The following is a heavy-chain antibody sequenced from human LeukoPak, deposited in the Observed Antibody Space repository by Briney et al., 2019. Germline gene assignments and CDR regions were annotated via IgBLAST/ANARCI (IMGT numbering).Heavy chain of an antibody. J-gene: IGHJ6*03. CDR2: IYYSGST. D-gene: IGHD3-16*01. CDR1: GGSISSYS. Sequence: PSETLSLTCTVSGGSISSYSWSWIRQPPGKGLEWIGYIYYSGSTNYNPSLKSRVTISVDTSKNQFSLKLSSVTAADTAVYYCARITHANLYYYYYYMDVWGKGTTVTVSS. CDR3: ARITHANLYYYYYYMDV. V-gene: IGHV4-59*01.